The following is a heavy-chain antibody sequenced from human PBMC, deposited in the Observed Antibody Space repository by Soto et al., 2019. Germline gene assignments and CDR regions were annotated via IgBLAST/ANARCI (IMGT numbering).Heavy chain of an antibody. CDR2: VWYDGSNQ. J-gene: IGHJ6*02. V-gene: IGHV3-33*03. D-gene: IGHD3-3*01. CDR3: AIDDPISGAIPRMDI. CDR1: GFTFSSYA. Sequence: PVGSLRLSCAASGFTFSSYAMHWVRQAPGKGLEWVAVVWYDGSNQYYADSVKGRFTIFRDNANNTLYLQMNNLRVEDTAVYYCAIDDPISGAIPRMDIWGPGTTVTVSS.